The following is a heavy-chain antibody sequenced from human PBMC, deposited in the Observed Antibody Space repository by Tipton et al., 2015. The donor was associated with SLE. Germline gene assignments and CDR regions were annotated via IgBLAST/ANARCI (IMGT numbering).Heavy chain of an antibody. Sequence: TLSLIFTVSGGSISSYYWIWIRQPPGKGLEWIGYIYTSGSTNYNHSLKSRVTISVDTSKNQFSLKLSSVTAADTAAYYCARTSGNYYYWGQGTLVTVSS. D-gene: IGHD1-26*01. J-gene: IGHJ4*02. CDR1: GGSISSYY. CDR2: IYTSGST. CDR3: ARTSGNYYY. V-gene: IGHV4-59*01.